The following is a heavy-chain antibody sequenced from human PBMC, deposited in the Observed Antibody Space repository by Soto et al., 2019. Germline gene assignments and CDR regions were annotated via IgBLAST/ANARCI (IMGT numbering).Heavy chain of an antibody. V-gene: IGHV3-23*01. D-gene: IGHD1-20*01. J-gene: IGHJ4*02. CDR1: GFTFNIYA. Sequence: GGSLRLSCAASGFTFNIYAMTWVRQAPGKGLEWVSTTGATGRTTYYSDSVKGRFTVSRDNSKSTLDLQMSNLRAEDTAVYYCATVHNTSRSFDYWGQGTLVTVSS. CDR2: TGATGRTT. CDR3: ATVHNTSRSFDY.